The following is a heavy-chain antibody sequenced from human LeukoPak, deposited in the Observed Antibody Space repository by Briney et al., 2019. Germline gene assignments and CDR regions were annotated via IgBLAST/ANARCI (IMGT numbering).Heavy chain of an antibody. D-gene: IGHD2-2*01. CDR2: ISGSGGST. CDR3: AKDLEVEGYCSSTSCYPNFDY. CDR1: GFTFSSYA. J-gene: IGHJ4*02. Sequence: SGGSLRLSCAASGFTFSSYAMSWVRQAPGKGLECVSAISGSGGSTYYADSVKGRFTISRDNSKNTLYLQMNSLRAEDTAVYYCAKDLEVEGYCSSTSCYPNFDYWGQGTLVTVSS. V-gene: IGHV3-23*01.